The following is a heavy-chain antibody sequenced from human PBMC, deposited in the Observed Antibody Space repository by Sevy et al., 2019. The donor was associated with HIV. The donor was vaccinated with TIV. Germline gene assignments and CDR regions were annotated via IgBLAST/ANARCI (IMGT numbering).Heavy chain of an antibody. V-gene: IGHV1-18*01. CDR2: ISAYNGNT. CDR1: GYTFTSYG. D-gene: IGHD1-26*01. Sequence: ASVKVSCKASGYTFTSYGISWVRQAPGQGLEWMGWISAYNGNTNYAQKLQGRVTMTTDTSTSTACMELRSLRSDDTAVYYCARDEPYYSGSYFDYWGQGTLVTVSS. J-gene: IGHJ4*02. CDR3: ARDEPYYSGSYFDY.